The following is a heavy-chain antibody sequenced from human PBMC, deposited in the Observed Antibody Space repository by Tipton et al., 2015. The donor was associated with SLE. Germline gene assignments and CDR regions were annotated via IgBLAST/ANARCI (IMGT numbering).Heavy chain of an antibody. CDR3: ARPFTYCGGDCSPFAFDI. V-gene: IGHV4-39*07. D-gene: IGHD2-21*02. CDR1: GGSISSSSYY. J-gene: IGHJ3*02. CDR2: IYYSGST. Sequence: TLSLTCTVSGGSISSSSYYWGWIRQPPGQGLEWIGSIYYSGSTNYKPSPKSRVTISVDTSKNQFSLRLSSVTAADTAVYYCARPFTYCGGDCSPFAFDIWGQGTLVTVSS.